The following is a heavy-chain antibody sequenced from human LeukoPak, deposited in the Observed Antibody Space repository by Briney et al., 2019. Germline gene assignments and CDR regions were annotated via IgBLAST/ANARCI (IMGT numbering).Heavy chain of an antibody. J-gene: IGHJ5*02. CDR2: MSAYNGNT. D-gene: IGHD2-2*01. Sequence: ASVKLSCTASGYTFTSYGISWVRQAPGQGLEWMGWMSAYNGNTNYAQTLQGRVTMTTDTSTSTAQMELRSLSSDDTAVYYWARDLGYCSSTSCHNWFDPWGQGTLVTVSS. CDR1: GYTFTSYG. CDR3: ARDLGYCSSTSCHNWFDP. V-gene: IGHV1-18*04.